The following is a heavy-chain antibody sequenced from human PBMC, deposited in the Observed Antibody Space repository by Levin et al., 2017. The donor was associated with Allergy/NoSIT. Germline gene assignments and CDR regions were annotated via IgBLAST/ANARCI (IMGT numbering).Heavy chain of an antibody. Sequence: LSLTCAASGFTFSSYGMHWVRQAPGKGLEWVAVISYDGSNKYYADSVKGRFTISRDNSKNTLYLQMNSLRAEDTAVYYCAKEPNTMIVVGDAFDIWGQGTMVTVSS. D-gene: IGHD3-22*01. CDR3: AKEPNTMIVVGDAFDI. J-gene: IGHJ3*02. CDR2: ISYDGSNK. CDR1: GFTFSSYG. V-gene: IGHV3-30*18.